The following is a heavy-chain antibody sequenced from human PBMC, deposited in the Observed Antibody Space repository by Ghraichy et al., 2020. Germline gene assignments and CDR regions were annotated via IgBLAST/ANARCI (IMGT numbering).Heavy chain of an antibody. CDR2: INAGNGNT. V-gene: IGHV1-3*01. J-gene: IGHJ2*01. Sequence: ASVKVSCKASGYTFTSYAMHWVRQAPGQRLEWMGWINAGNGNTKYSQKFQGRVTITRDTSASTAYMELSSLRSEDTAVYYCARDPPVWLLLQGGHWYFDLWGRGTLVTVSS. D-gene: IGHD3-22*01. CDR3: ARDPPVWLLLQGGHWYFDL. CDR1: GYTFTSYA.